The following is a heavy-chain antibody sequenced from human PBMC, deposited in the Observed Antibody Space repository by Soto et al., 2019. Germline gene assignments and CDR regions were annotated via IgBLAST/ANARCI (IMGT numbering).Heavy chain of an antibody. CDR2: ISAYNGNT. V-gene: IGHV1-18*01. D-gene: IGHD6-19*01. CDR1: GYIFTDHY. Sequence: ASVKVSCKASGYIFTDHYIHWVRQAPGQGLEWMGWISAYNGNTNYAQKLQGRVTMTTDTSTSTAYMELRSLRSDDTAVYYCARVGLAVAGPYYYYYGMDVWGQGTTVTVSS. J-gene: IGHJ6*02. CDR3: ARVGLAVAGPYYYYYGMDV.